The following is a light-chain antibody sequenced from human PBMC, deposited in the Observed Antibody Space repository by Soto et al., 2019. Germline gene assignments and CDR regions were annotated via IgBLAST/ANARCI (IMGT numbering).Light chain of an antibody. CDR2: GAS. CDR3: QQAYSFPIT. CDR1: QTISTY. V-gene: IGKV1-39*01. Sequence: DIQMTQSPSPLVESFVYRVTITCRASQTISTYLNWYQQKPGRTPELLIHGASRLQSGVPARFSGSGSGTDFTLSINSLQPEDFATYYCQQAYSFPITFGQGTRLEIK. J-gene: IGKJ5*01.